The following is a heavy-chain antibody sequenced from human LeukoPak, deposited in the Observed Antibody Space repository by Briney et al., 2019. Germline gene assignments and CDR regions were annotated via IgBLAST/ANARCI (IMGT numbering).Heavy chain of an antibody. J-gene: IGHJ4*02. CDR1: GFTFSSYA. CDR3: ARDGYYYDSSGYDY. D-gene: IGHD3-22*01. CDR2: ISYDGGNK. Sequence: GGSLRLSCAASGFTFSSYAMHWVRQAPGKGLEWVAVISYDGGNKYYADSVKGRFTISRDNSKNTLYLQMNSLRAEDTAVYYCARDGYYYDSSGYDYWGQGTLVTVSS. V-gene: IGHV3-30-3*01.